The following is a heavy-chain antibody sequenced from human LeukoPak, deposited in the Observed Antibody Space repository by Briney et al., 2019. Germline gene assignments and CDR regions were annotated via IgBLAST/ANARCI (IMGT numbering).Heavy chain of an antibody. CDR1: GYTCTNFE. V-gene: IGHV1-8*02. CDR3: ARGYCSGGGCYTAEYLPH. CDR2: RRPNSGET. J-gene: IGHJ1*01. D-gene: IGHD2-15*01. Sequence: ASVTVSCKASGYTCTNFEINWGRQVAGQGLEWGGRRRPNSGETVSVQKFQSRVTMIRDHSPSTAYMELTGLRSDDTAVYFCARGYCSGGGCYTAEYLPHWGQGTLVTVSS.